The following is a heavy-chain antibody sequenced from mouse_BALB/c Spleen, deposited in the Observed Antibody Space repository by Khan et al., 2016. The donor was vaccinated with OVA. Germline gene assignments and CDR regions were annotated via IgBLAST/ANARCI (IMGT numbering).Heavy chain of an antibody. D-gene: IGHD1-1*01. CDR1: GYTFTNYG. Sequence: QIQLVQSGPELKKPGETVKISCKASGYTFTNYGINWVKQAPGKGLKWMGWINTNTGEPTYAEEFKGRFAFSLETSASTAYLQLNNLKNEVTATYFCARGNYYGSNSWFAYWGQGTLVTVSA. CDR3: ARGNYYGSNSWFAY. J-gene: IGHJ3*01. CDR2: INTNTGEP. V-gene: IGHV9-3*02.